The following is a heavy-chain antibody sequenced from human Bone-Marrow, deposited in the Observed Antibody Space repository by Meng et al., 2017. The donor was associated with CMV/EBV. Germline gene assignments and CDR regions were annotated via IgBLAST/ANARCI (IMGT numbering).Heavy chain of an antibody. CDR3: ARGAAANTGGQLVY. V-gene: IGHV1-46*01. D-gene: IGHD6-13*01. CDR1: GTPFTRHY. CDR2: INPSGGST. Sequence: SGTPFTRHYMHWVRQAPGQGLEWMGIINPSGGSTTYAQKCQGRVTMTRDTSTSTVYMELSSLRSEDTAVYYCARGAAANTGGQLVYWGQGTLVTVSS. J-gene: IGHJ4*02.